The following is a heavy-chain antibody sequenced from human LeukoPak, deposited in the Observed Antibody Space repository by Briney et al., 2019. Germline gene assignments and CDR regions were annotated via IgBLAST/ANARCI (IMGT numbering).Heavy chain of an antibody. CDR2: ISSDGSII. V-gene: IGHV3-11*01. D-gene: IGHD3/OR15-3a*01. J-gene: IGHJ4*02. Sequence: GGSLRLSCAASGFTFSDYFMSWIRQAPGKGLQWVSYISSDGSIIKHADSVKGRLTISRDNAKNSLYLQMKSLRAEDTAVYYCARGSFGPGRPVYWGQGTLVTVSS. CDR3: ARGSFGPGRPVY. CDR1: GFTFSDYF.